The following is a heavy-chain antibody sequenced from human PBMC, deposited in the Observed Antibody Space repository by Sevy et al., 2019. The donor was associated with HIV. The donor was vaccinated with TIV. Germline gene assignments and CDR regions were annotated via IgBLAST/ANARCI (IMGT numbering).Heavy chain of an antibody. CDR3: ARGDDYSALDY. V-gene: IGHV4-34*01. D-gene: IGHD4-4*01. Sequence: SETLSLTCAVYGGSFSDYYWTWIRQPPGKGLEWIGEINHSGSTNYSPSLKSRVTISVDTSKNQFSLKLSSVTAADTVVYYCARGDDYSALDYWGQGTLVTVSS. CDR1: GGSFSDYY. J-gene: IGHJ4*02. CDR2: INHSGST.